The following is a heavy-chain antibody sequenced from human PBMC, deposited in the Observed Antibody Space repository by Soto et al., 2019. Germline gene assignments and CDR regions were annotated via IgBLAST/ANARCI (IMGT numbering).Heavy chain of an antibody. CDR2: ISAYNGNT. CDR3: ARQPIVPTRVWWFDP. J-gene: IGHJ5*02. Sequence: EASVKVSCKASGYTFTSYGISWVRQAPGQGLEWMGWISAYNGNTNYAQKLQGRVTMTTDTSTSTAYMELRSLRSDDTAVYYCARQPIVPTRVWWFDPWGQGTLVTVSS. D-gene: IGHD2-21*01. CDR1: GYTFTSYG. V-gene: IGHV1-18*01.